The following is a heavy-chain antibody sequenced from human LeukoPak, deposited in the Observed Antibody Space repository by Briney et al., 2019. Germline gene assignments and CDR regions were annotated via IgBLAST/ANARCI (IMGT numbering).Heavy chain of an antibody. D-gene: IGHD4-11*01. CDR3: ARQPQTVTTFYFYYYYMDV. CDR2: INDSGTT. Sequence: NPSETLSLTCAVYGGSFSGYYWTWIRQPPGKGLEFLGEINDSGTTKYNPSFRNRVTISIGTSLKQFSLRLKSVSAADTAVYYCARQPQTVTTFYFYYYYMDVWGKGTTVTVSS. CDR1: GGSFSGYY. V-gene: IGHV4-34*01. J-gene: IGHJ6*03.